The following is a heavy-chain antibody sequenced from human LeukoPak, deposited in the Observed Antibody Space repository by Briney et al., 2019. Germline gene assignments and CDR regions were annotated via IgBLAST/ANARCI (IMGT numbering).Heavy chain of an antibody. CDR3: ARRSYYDYVWGSYRYMGDYFDY. J-gene: IGHJ4*02. V-gene: IGHV4-39*01. CDR2: IYYSGST. Sequence: SETLSLTCTVSGGSISSSSYYWGWIRQPPGKGLEWIGSIYYSGSTYYNPSLKSRVTISVDTSKNQFSLKLSSVTAADTAVYYCARRSYYDYVWGSYRYMGDYFDYWGQGTLVTVSS. D-gene: IGHD3-16*02. CDR1: GGSISSSSYY.